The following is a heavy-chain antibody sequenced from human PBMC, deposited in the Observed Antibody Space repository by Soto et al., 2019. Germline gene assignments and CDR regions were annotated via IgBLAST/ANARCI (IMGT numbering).Heavy chain of an antibody. V-gene: IGHV2-5*01. CDR1: GFSLSTSGVG. D-gene: IGHD5-18*01. J-gene: IGHJ4*02. Sequence: QITLKESGPTLVKPTQTLTLTCTFSGFSLSTSGVGVGWIRQPPGKALEWLALIYWNDDKRYSPSLKSRLTITKDTSKNQVVLTMTKMDPVDTATYYCAHRGGYSYEVQYYFDYWGQGTLVTVSS. CDR3: AHRGGYSYEVQYYFDY. CDR2: IYWNDDK.